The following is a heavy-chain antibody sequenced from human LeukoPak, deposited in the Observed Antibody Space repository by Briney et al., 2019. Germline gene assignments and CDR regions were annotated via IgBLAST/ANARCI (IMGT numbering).Heavy chain of an antibody. CDR3: AREGRDMSPVTSFDY. CDR2: KSHTWIT. V-gene: IGHV4-38-2*02. CDR1: GYSISSGYY. Sequence: PSETLSLTCAVSGYSISSGYYWGLIRQPPGKGLELIASKSHTWITYYNPSLNSRVTIALNTSKNQFSLKMTSVTAEDTAVYYCAREGRDMSPVTSFDYWGQGTLVIVSS. D-gene: IGHD4-17*01. J-gene: IGHJ4*02.